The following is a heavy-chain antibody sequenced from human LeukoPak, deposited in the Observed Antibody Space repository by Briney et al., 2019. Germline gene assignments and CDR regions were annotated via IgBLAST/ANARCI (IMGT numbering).Heavy chain of an antibody. Sequence: SVKVSCKASGGTFSSYAISWVRQAPGQGLEWMGGIIPIFGTANYAQKFQGRVTITADESTSTAYMELSSLRSEDTAVYYCARVGYCSSTSCYYFDYWGQGTLVTVSS. CDR2: IIPIFGTA. CDR3: ARVGYCSSTSCYYFDY. CDR1: GGTFSSYA. J-gene: IGHJ4*02. D-gene: IGHD2-2*01. V-gene: IGHV1-69*13.